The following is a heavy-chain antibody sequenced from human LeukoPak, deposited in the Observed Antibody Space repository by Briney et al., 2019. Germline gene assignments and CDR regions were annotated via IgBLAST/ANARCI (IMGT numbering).Heavy chain of an antibody. Sequence: GGSPRLSCAASGFTFSSYGMHWVRQAPGKGLEWVAFIRYDGSNKYYADSVKGRFTISRDNSKNTLYLQMNSLRAEDTAVYYCAKDGYYYGSGSYYGLFDYWGQGTLVTVSS. D-gene: IGHD3-10*01. V-gene: IGHV3-30*02. CDR3: AKDGYYYGSGSYYGLFDY. CDR1: GFTFSSYG. CDR2: IRYDGSNK. J-gene: IGHJ4*02.